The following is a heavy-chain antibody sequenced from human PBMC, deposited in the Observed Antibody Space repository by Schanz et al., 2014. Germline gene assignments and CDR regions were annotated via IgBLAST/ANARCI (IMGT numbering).Heavy chain of an antibody. J-gene: IGHJ5*02. D-gene: IGHD6-19*01. V-gene: IGHV4-30-2*06. CDR3: ARGHHPHGITVAARGFDP. CDR2: IYYSGNT. CDR1: GGSISSGGYS. Sequence: QVQLQESGPGLVKPSQTLSLTCAVSGGSISSGGYSWNWIRQSPGKGLEWIGYIYYSGNTYYNPSLKSRVTISVDKPKKQFSLKVTSMTAADTAVYYCARGHHPHGITVAARGFDPWGQGTLXTVSS.